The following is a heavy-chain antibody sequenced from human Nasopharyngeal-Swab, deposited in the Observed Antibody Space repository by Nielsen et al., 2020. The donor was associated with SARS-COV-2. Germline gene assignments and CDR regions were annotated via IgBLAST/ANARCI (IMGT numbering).Heavy chain of an antibody. CDR2: IDWDDDK. D-gene: IGHD1-14*01. CDR3: ARIRVNHHYFDY. J-gene: IGHJ4*02. CDR1: GFSLSTSGMC. Sequence: SGPTLVQPTQTLTLTCTFSGFSLSTSGMCVSWIRQPPGKALEWLARIDWDDDKYYSTSLKTRLTISKDTSKNQVVLTMTNMDPVDTATYYCARIRVNHHYFDYWGQGTLVTVSS. V-gene: IGHV2-70*11.